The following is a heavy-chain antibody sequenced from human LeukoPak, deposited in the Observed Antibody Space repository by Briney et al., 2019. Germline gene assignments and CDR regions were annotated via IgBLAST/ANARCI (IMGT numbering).Heavy chain of an antibody. CDR3: ARDGMDSYYFDY. D-gene: IGHD3/OR15-3a*01. CDR2: IWYDGSNK. V-gene: IGHV3-33*08. J-gene: IGHJ4*02. Sequence: PGGSLRLSCAASGFTFSTYSMNWVRQAPGKGLEWVAVIWYDGSNKYYADSVKGRFTISRDNSKNTLYLQMNSLRAEDTAVYYCARDGMDSYYFDYWGQGTLVTVSS. CDR1: GFTFSTYS.